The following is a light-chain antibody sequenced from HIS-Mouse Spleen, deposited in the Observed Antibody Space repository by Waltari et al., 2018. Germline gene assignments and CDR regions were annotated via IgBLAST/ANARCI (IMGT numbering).Light chain of an antibody. V-gene: IGKV1-27*01. CDR3: QKYNSAPRLT. CDR2: AAS. J-gene: IGKJ4*01. Sequence: DIQMTQSPSSLSASVGDRVTITCRASQGISNYLAWYQQKPGKVPKLLIYAASTLQSGVPSRFSSSGSGTDFTLTISSLQPEDVATYYCQKYNSAPRLTFGGGTKVEIK. CDR1: QGISNY.